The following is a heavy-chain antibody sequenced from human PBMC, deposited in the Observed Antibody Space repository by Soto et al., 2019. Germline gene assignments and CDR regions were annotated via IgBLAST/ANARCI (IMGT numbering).Heavy chain of an antibody. J-gene: IGHJ6*02. CDR2: IYHSGST. CDR3: ARHISGSSGYTYYYYGMDV. V-gene: IGHV4-4*02. D-gene: IGHD3-22*01. Sequence: PSETLSLTCAVSGGSISSSNWWSWVRQPPGKGLEWIGEIYHSGSTNYNPSLKSRVTISVDKSKNQFSLKLSSVTAADTAVYYCARHISGSSGYTYYYYGMDVWGQGTTVTVSS. CDR1: GGSISSSNW.